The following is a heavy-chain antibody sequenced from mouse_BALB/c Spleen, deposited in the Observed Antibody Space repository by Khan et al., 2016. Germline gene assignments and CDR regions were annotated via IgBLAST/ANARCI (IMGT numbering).Heavy chain of an antibody. Sequence: VQLQESGAELARPGASVKLSCKASGYTFTSYWMQWVKQRPGQGLEWIGAIYPGDGDTRYTQTFKGKATLTADKSSSTAYMQLSSLASEDSAVYYCARKGGYDPFFDWGQGTTLTVSS. D-gene: IGHD2-2*01. CDR3: ARKGGYDPFFD. CDR1: GYTFTSYW. CDR2: IYPGDGDT. J-gene: IGHJ2*01. V-gene: IGHV1-87*01.